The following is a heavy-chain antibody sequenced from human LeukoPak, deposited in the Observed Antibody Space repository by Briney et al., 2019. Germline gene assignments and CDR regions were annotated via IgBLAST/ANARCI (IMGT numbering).Heavy chain of an antibody. J-gene: IGHJ4*02. CDR2: ISSSSSTI. CDR1: GFTFSSYS. V-gene: IGHV3-48*01. Sequence: PGGSLRLSCAASGFTFSSYSMNWVRQAPGKGLEWVSYISSSSSTIYYADSVKGRFTISRDNAKNSLYLQMNSLRAEDTAVYYCATNRSYGDYALDYWGQGTLVTVSS. D-gene: IGHD4-17*01. CDR3: ATNRSYGDYALDY.